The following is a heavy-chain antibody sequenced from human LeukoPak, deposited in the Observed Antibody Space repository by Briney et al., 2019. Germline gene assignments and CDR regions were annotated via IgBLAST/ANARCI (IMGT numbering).Heavy chain of an antibody. D-gene: IGHD6-13*01. Sequence: ASVKVSCKASGGTFSSYAISWVRQAPGQGLEWMGGIIPIFGTANYAQKFQGRVTITTDESTSTAYMELSSLRSEDTAVYYCARDRRAAGHYYMDVWGKGTTVTVSS. V-gene: IGHV1-69*05. CDR2: IIPIFGTA. J-gene: IGHJ6*03. CDR3: ARDRRAAGHYYMDV. CDR1: GGTFSSYA.